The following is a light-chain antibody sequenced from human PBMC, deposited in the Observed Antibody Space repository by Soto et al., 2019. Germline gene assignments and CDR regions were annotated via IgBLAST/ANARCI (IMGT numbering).Light chain of an antibody. CDR3: QQYNNWPPFS. J-gene: IGKJ3*01. CDR2: GAS. Sequence: EIVMTQSPATLSVSPGERATLSCRASQSVSSNVAWYQQKPGQAPRLLIYGASTRATGIPARFSGSGSGTEFTLTISSLQSEDFAVYYCQQYNNWPPFSFGPGTKVAIK. CDR1: QSVSSN. V-gene: IGKV3-15*01.